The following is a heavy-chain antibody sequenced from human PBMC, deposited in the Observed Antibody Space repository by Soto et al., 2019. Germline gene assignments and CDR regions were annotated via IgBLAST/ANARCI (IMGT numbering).Heavy chain of an antibody. CDR3: ARGAAVAGTCGGWDGMDV. CDR2: ISYDGSHK. CDR1: GFTFSNYG. D-gene: IGHD6-19*01. J-gene: IGHJ6*02. Sequence: QVQLVESGGGVVQPGRSLRLSCAASGFTFSNYGMHWVRQAPGKGLEWVAVISYDGSHKYYADSVKGRFTFSRDNSKNTLLLQMSSLRVEDTAVYYWARGAAVAGTCGGWDGMDVWGQGTTVTVSS. V-gene: IGHV3-30*03.